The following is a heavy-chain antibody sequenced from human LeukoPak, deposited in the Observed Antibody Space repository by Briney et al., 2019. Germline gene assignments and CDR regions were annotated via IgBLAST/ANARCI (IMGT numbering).Heavy chain of an antibody. V-gene: IGHV3-23*01. D-gene: IGHD3-10*01. CDR2: ISGSGGST. CDR1: GFTFRSYD. CDR3: AKDWDYYGSGSYSDY. Sequence: TGRSLRLSCAASGFTFRSYDMRWVPQPPTKGLEWVSSISGSGGSTYYADSVKGRFTISRDNSKNTLYLQMNSLGAEDTAVYYCAKDWDYYGSGSYSDYWGQGTLVTVSS. J-gene: IGHJ4*02.